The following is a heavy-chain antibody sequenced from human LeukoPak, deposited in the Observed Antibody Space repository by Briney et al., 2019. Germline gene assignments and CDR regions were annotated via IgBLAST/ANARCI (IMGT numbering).Heavy chain of an antibody. Sequence: ASVKVSCKASGGTISSYTISWVRQAPGQGLEWMGRIIPILGIANYAQKFQGRVTITADKSTSTAYMELSSLRSEDTAVYYCARGYCSSTSCYRDDAFDIWGQGTMVTVSS. V-gene: IGHV1-69*02. CDR3: ARGYCSSTSCYRDDAFDI. J-gene: IGHJ3*02. D-gene: IGHD2-2*02. CDR2: IIPILGIA. CDR1: GGTISSYT.